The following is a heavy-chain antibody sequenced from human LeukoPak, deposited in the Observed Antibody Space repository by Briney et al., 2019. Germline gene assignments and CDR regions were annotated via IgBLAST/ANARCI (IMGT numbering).Heavy chain of an antibody. J-gene: IGHJ4*02. D-gene: IGHD4/OR15-4a*01. CDR1: GFTFSSYE. CDR2: ISSSGSTI. CDR3: ASQDYRYYFDY. V-gene: IGHV3-48*03. Sequence: GGSLRLSCAASGFTFSSYEMNWVRQAPGKGLEWDSYISSSGSTIYYADSVKGRFTISRDNAKNSLYLQMNSLRAEDTAVYYCASQDYRYYFDYWGQGTLVTVSS.